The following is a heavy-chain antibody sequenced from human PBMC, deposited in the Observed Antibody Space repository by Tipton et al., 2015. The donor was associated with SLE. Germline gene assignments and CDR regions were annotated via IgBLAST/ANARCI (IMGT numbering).Heavy chain of an antibody. CDR2: VFYSGRT. D-gene: IGHD2-8*01. V-gene: IGHV4-39*07. Sequence: TLSLTCTVSGGSLNSRFSFWGWIRPSPGEGLEWLGPVFYSGRTYYNPSLRSRVTMSGDTSTNQFSLNLKSVTAADTAMYFCAWGQGGYCTSSSCYYYYGMDVWGPGTPVTVSS. CDR1: GGSLNSRFSF. CDR3: AWGQGGYCTSSSCYYYYGMDV. J-gene: IGHJ6*02.